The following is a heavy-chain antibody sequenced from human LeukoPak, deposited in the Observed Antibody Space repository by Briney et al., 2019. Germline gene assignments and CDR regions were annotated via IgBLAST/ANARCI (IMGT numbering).Heavy chain of an antibody. J-gene: IGHJ4*02. D-gene: IGHD2-8*01. V-gene: IGHV3-23*01. Sequence: PGGSLRLSCAASGFTLSKHPMYWVRQAPGKGLEWVSSLSDNGESRHYADSVKGRFTISRDSARSALYLQMNSLRAEDTAVYYCAKGDCASGSCYFDDWGQGSQVTVSS. CDR2: LSDNGESR. CDR1: GFTLSKHP. CDR3: AKGDCASGSCYFDD.